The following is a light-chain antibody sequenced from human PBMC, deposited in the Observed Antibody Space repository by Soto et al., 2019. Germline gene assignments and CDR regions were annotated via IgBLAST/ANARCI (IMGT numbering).Light chain of an antibody. CDR1: QTISTW. J-gene: IGKJ4*01. CDR3: QQYDSYPLT. V-gene: IGKV1-5*03. Sequence: DLQMTQSPSTLSASIRDRVTITCRASQTISTWLAWYQQKPGKAPKLLIYKASNLESGVSSRFSGRGSGTEFTLTISSLQPDDFASYYCQQYDSYPLTFGGGTKVEIK. CDR2: KAS.